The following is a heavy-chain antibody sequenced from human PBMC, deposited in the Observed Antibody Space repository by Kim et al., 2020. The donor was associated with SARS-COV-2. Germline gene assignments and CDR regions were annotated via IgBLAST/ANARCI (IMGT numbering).Heavy chain of an antibody. V-gene: IGHV4-61*01. CDR3: ARDLRAGYCSGGSCYYFDY. CDR2: IYYSGST. Sequence: SETLSLTCTVSGGSVSSGSYYWSWIRQPPGKGLEWIGYIYYSGSTNYNPSLKSRVTISVDTSKNQFSLKLSSVTAADTAVYYCARDLRAGYCSGGSCYYFDYWGQGTLVTVSS. D-gene: IGHD2-15*01. CDR1: GGSVSSGSYY. J-gene: IGHJ4*02.